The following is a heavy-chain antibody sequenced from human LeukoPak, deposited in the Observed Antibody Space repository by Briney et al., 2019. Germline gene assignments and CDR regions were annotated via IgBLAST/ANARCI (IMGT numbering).Heavy chain of an antibody. V-gene: IGHV1-8*03. CDR2: MNPNSGNT. Sequence: ASVKVSCKASGYTFTSYDINWVRQATGQGLEWMGWMNPNSGNTGYAQKFQGRVTITRNTSISTAYMELSSLRSEVTAVYYCAREVRSYYYYYYMDVWGKGTTVTVSS. CDR3: AREVRSYYYYYYMDV. J-gene: IGHJ6*03. CDR1: GYTFTSYD.